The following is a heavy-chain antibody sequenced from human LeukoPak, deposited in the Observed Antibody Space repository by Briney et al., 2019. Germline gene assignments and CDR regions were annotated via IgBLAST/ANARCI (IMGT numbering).Heavy chain of an antibody. CDR2: IIPVLSIV. J-gene: IGHJ5*02. Sequence: GSSVMVSCKASGGTFSSSAINWVRQAPGQGLEWMGRIIPVLSIVNYAQMLKGRVTITADKSTSTAYMELSSLRSEDTAVYYCATQYCGGDCGWFDPWGQGTLVTVSS. CDR1: GGTFSSSA. D-gene: IGHD2-21*01. CDR3: ATQYCGGDCGWFDP. V-gene: IGHV1-69*04.